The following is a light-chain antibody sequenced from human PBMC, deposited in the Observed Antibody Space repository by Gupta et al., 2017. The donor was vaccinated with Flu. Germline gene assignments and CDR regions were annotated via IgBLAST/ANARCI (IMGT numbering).Light chain of an antibody. CDR1: QSISSW. J-gene: IGKJ1*01. CDR3: QEYNRYSWT. CDR2: MAS. V-gene: IGKV1-5*03. Sequence: GDRVTITCRASQSISSWLAWYQQKPGKPPKLLIYMASTLETGVPSRFAGSGSGTEFTLTISSLQPDDFATYYCQEYNRYSWTFGQGTKVEIK.